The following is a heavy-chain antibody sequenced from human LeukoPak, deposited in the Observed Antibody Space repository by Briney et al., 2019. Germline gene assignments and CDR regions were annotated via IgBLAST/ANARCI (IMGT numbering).Heavy chain of an antibody. CDR3: ASHTEAIFDY. J-gene: IGHJ4*02. V-gene: IGHV4-61*02. Sequence: PSQTLSLTCTVSGGSISSGSYSWSWIRQPAGKGLEWIGRIYTSGSTNYNPSLKSRVTISVDTSKNQFSLKLSSVTAADTAVYYCASHTEAIFDYWGQGTLVTVSS. CDR1: GGSISSGSYS. CDR2: IYTSGST. D-gene: IGHD2-2*02.